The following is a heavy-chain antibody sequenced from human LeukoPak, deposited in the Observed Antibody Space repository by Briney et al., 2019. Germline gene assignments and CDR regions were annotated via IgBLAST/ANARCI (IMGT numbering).Heavy chain of an antibody. D-gene: IGHD6-19*01. V-gene: IGHV4-34*01. CDR1: GGSFSGYY. CDR3: ARGPAYSSGWYGGKYYYYYYMDV. Sequence: SETLSLTCAVYGGSFSGYYWSWIRQPPGKGLEWIGEINHSGSTNYNPSLKSRVTISVDTSKNQFSLKLSSVTAADTAVYYCARGPAYSSGWYGGKYYYYYYMDVWGKGTTVTVSS. J-gene: IGHJ6*03. CDR2: INHSGST.